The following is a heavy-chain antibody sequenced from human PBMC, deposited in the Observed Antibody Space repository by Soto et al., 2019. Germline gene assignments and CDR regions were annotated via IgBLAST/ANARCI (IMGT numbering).Heavy chain of an antibody. CDR2: IWYDGSNK. CDR3: ARGFKLERRYYYYGMDV. J-gene: IGHJ6*02. V-gene: IGHV3-33*01. D-gene: IGHD1-1*01. CDR1: GSTFSSYG. Sequence: LRLSCAASGSTFSSYGMHWARQAPGKVLEWVAVIWYDGSNKYYADSVKGRFTISRDNSKNTLYLQMHSLRAEDTAVYYCARGFKLERRYYYYGMDVWGQGTTVTVSS.